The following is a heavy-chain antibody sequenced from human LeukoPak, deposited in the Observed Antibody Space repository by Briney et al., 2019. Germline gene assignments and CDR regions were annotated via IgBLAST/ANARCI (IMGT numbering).Heavy chain of an antibody. J-gene: IGHJ4*02. CDR2: ISWNSGSI. CDR1: GFTFDDYA. CDR3: AKDKRYSGSWLFDY. V-gene: IGHV3-9*01. D-gene: IGHD6-13*01. Sequence: GGSLRLSCAASGFTFDDYAMHWVRQAPGKGLEWVSGISWNSGSIGYADSVKGRFTISSDNAKNSLYLQMNSLRAEDTALYYCAKDKRYSGSWLFDYWGQGTLVTVSS.